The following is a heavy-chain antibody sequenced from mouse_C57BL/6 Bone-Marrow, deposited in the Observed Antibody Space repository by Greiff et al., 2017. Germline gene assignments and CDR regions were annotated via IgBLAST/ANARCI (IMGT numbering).Heavy chain of an antibody. D-gene: IGHD2-4*01. CDR1: GFNIKDDY. J-gene: IGHJ4*01. CDR3: TTWGVYYDYDGAMDY. CDR2: IDSENGDT. V-gene: IGHV14-4*01. Sequence: VQLQQSGAELVRPGASVKLSCTASGFNIKDDYMHWVKQRPEQGLEWIGWIDSENGDTEYASKFQGKATITADTSSNTAYLQLSSLTSEDTAVYYCTTWGVYYDYDGAMDYWGQGTSVTVSS.